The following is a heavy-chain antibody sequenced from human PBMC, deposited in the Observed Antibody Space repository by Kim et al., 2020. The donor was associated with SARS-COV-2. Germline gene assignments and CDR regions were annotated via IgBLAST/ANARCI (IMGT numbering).Heavy chain of an antibody. D-gene: IGHD5-12*01. Sequence: GGSLRLSCSASGFTFSDYYMSWIRQAPGKGLEWVSYISSSSSYTNYADSVKGRFTISRDNAKNSLYLQMNSLRAEDTAVYYCARFRQEMATDYGMDVWGQGTTVTVSS. CDR2: ISSSSSYT. CDR1: GFTFSDYY. CDR3: ARFRQEMATDYGMDV. J-gene: IGHJ6*02. V-gene: IGHV3-11*06.